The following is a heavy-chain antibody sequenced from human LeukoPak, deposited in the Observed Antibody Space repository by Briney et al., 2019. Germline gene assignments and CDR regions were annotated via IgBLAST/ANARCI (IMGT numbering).Heavy chain of an antibody. J-gene: IGHJ4*02. CDR3: ARDLGKYSSGWYAFDY. CDR1: GYTFTGYY. CDR2: INPNSGGT. Sequence: GASVKVSCKASGYTFTGYYMHWVRQAPGQGLEWMGRINPNSGGTNYAKKFQGRVTMTRDTSISTAYMELSRLRSDDTAVYYCARDLGKYSSGWYAFDYWGQGTLVTVSS. V-gene: IGHV1-2*06. D-gene: IGHD6-19*01.